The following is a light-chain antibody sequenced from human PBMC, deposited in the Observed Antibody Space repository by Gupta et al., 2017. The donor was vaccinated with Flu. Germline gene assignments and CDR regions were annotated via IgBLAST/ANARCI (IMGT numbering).Light chain of an antibody. Sequence: NFILTQHHSVSESPGKQVTIYSTRSSGRIASKYVQWYQQRPGSSPTTVIYEGSRRPAGVPDRFSGAVESSSNSASLTISGLKTEDEADYYCQSYDVSSRVFGGGTKLTVL. J-gene: IGLJ3*02. CDR3: QSYDVSSRV. CDR2: EGS. V-gene: IGLV6-57*01. CDR1: SGRIASKY.